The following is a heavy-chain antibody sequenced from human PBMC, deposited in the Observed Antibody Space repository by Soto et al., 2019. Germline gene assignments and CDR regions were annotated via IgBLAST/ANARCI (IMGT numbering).Heavy chain of an antibody. CDR1: GFTFSSYG. J-gene: IGHJ3*02. Sequence: GGSLRLSCAASGFTFSSYGMHWVRQAPGTGLEWVAVISYDGSNKYYADSVKGRFTISRDNSKNTLYLQMNSLRAEDTAVYYCAKGRGSGSSRGAFDIWGQGTMVTVSS. CDR2: ISYDGSNK. V-gene: IGHV3-30*18. CDR3: AKGRGSGSSRGAFDI. D-gene: IGHD6-19*01.